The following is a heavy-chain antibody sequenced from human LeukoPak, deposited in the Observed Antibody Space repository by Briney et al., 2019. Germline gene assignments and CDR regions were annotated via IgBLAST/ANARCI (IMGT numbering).Heavy chain of an antibody. CDR3: ARVGDSSGYSEVGAFDI. Sequence: ASVEVSCKASGYTFTSYGISWVRQAPGQGLEWMGWISAYNGNTNYAQKLQGRVTMTTDTSTSTAYMELRSLRSDDTAVYYCARVGDSSGYSEVGAFDIWGQGTMVTVSS. CDR1: GYTFTSYG. V-gene: IGHV1-18*01. CDR2: ISAYNGNT. D-gene: IGHD3-22*01. J-gene: IGHJ3*02.